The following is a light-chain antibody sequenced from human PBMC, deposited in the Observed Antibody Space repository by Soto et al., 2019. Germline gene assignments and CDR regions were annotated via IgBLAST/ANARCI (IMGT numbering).Light chain of an antibody. CDR2: AAS. CDR1: QDISND. CDR3: LHDYNYPRT. Sequence: AIQMTQSPSSLSASVGDRVTITCRASQDISNDLGWYQQKPGKAPKLLIYAASTLHSGVPSRFSGSGPGTDFTLTISSLQPEDFATYYCLHDYNYPRTFGQGTKVEIK. V-gene: IGKV1-6*01. J-gene: IGKJ1*01.